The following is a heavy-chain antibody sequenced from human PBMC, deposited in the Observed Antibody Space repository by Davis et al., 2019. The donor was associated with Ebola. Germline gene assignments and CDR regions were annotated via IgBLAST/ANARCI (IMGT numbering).Heavy chain of an antibody. CDR1: GFTFDDYA. J-gene: IGHJ4*02. CDR2: ISWNSNSR. D-gene: IGHD1-26*01. Sequence: GGSLRLSCAASGFTFDDYAMHWVRQAPGKGLEWVSGISWNSNSRGYADSVKGRFTISRDNAKNSLYLQMNSLRAEDTALYYCAPSGSYGGAFDYWGQGTLVTVSS. V-gene: IGHV3-9*01. CDR3: APSGSYGGAFDY.